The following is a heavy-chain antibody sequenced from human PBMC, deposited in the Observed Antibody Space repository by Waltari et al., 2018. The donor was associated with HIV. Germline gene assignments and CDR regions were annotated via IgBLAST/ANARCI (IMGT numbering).Heavy chain of an antibody. J-gene: IGHJ6*02. D-gene: IGHD3-3*01. CDR1: GGSISSYS. V-gene: IGHV4-59*01. CDR3: ARDRDFWSGHYYYYGMDV. CDR2: IYYSGST. Sequence: QVQLRESGPGLVKPSETLSLTCTVSGGSISSYSWRWIRQPPGKGLEWIGYIYYSGSTNYNPSLKSRVTISVDTSKNQFSLKLSSVTAADTAVYYCARDRDFWSGHYYYYGMDVWGQGTTVTVSS.